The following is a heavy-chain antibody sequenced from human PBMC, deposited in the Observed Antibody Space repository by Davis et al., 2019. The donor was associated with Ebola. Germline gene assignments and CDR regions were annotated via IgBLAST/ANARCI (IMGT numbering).Heavy chain of an antibody. CDR3: ARDTGSGWYGGIDY. CDR2: IIPIFGTA. CDR1: GYPFSNYG. Sequence: SVKVSCKASGYPFSNYGISWVRQAPGQGLEWMGGIIPIFGTANYAQKFQGRVTITADKSTSTAYMELSSLRSEDTAVYYCARDTGSGWYGGIDYWGQGTLVTVSS. V-gene: IGHV1-69*06. J-gene: IGHJ4*02. D-gene: IGHD6-19*01.